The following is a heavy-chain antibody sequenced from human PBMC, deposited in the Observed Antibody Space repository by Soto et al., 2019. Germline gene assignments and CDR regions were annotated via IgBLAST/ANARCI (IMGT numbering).Heavy chain of an antibody. Sequence: HPGGSLRLSCAASGFTFSSYAMSWVRQAPGKGLEWVSAISGSGGSTYYADSVKGRFTISRDNSKNTLYLQMNSLRAEDTAVYYCHLTIFGVVIPDKTGSEFYNWFDPWGQGTLVTVSS. CDR2: ISGSGGST. J-gene: IGHJ5*02. CDR1: GFTFSSYA. D-gene: IGHD3-3*01. V-gene: IGHV3-23*01. CDR3: HLTIFGVVIPDKTGSEFYNWFDP.